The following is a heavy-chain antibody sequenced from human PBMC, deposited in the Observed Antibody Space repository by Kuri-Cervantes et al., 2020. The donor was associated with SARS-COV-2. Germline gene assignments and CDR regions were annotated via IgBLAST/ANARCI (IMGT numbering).Heavy chain of an antibody. J-gene: IGHJ2*01. CDR1: GGSISSYY. V-gene: IGHV4-59*01. CDR2: IYYSGTT. Sequence: ESLKISCTVSGGSISSYYWSWIRQPPGKGLEWIGYIYYSGTTNYNPSLKSRPTMSVDTSKNQFSLKLNSVTAADTAVYYCARENWSFDLWGRGTLVTVSS. CDR3: ARENWSFDL.